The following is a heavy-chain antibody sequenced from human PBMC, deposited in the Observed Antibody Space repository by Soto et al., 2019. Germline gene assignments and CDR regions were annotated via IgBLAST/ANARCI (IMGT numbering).Heavy chain of an antibody. CDR3: PKDILGYSGYSDAFDI. V-gene: IGHV3-9*01. CDR1: GFTFDDYA. D-gene: IGHD5-12*01. CDR2: ISWNSGSI. Sequence: EVQLVESGGGLVQPGRSLRLSCAASGFTFDDYAMHWVRQAPGKGLEWVSGISWNSGSIGYADSVKGRFTISRDNAKNSLYLQMNSLRAEDTALYYCPKDILGYSGYSDAFDIWGQGTMVTVSS. J-gene: IGHJ3*02.